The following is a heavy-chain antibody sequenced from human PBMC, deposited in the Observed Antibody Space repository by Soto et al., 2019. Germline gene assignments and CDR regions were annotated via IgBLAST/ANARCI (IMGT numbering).Heavy chain of an antibody. CDR1: GFTFSSYW. J-gene: IGHJ6*02. CDR2: IKQDGSEK. V-gene: IGHV3-7*01. Sequence: GGSLRLSCAASGFTFSSYWMSWVRQAPGKGLEWVANIKQDGSEKYYVDSVKGRFTISRDNAKNSLYLQMNSLRAEDTAVYYCASTSVATIRAYYYYGMDVWGQGTTVTVSS. D-gene: IGHD5-12*01. CDR3: ASTSVATIRAYYYYGMDV.